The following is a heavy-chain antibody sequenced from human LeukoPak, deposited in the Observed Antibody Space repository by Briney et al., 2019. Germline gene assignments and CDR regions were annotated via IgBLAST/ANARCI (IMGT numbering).Heavy chain of an antibody. D-gene: IGHD3-16*02. CDR1: GGSISSYY. CDR2: IYYSGST. Sequence: SETLSLTCIVSGGSISSYYWSWIRQHPGKGLEWIGFIYYSGSTYYNPSLKSRVTFSVDTSKNQFSLKLSSVNAADTAVYYCARAVYDYIWGSYRFDYWGQGTLVTVSS. CDR3: ARAVYDYIWGSYRFDY. V-gene: IGHV4-31*02. J-gene: IGHJ4*02.